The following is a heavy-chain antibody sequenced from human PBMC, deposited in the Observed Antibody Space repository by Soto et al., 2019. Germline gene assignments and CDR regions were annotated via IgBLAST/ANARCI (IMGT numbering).Heavy chain of an antibody. D-gene: IGHD6-6*01. CDR1: GGSISSYY. Sequence: QVQLQESGPGLVKPSETLSLTCTVSGGSISSYYWSWIRQPPGKGLEWIGYIYYSGSTNYNPSLKSRVTISVDTSKNQFSLKLSSVTAADTAVYYCARFVGYYYYYGMDVWGQGTTVTVSS. V-gene: IGHV4-59*08. J-gene: IGHJ6*02. CDR3: ARFVGYYYYYGMDV. CDR2: IYYSGST.